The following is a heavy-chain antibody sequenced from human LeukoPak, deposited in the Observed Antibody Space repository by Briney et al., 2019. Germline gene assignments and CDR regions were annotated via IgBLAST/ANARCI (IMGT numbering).Heavy chain of an antibody. CDR2: IYYSGST. D-gene: IGHD1-26*01. Sequence: AETLPLTCTVSGGSISSYYWSWIRQPPGKGLEWIGYIYYSGSTNYNPSLKSRVTISVDTSKNQFSLKLSSVTAADTAVYYCARSDYSGSYFFDYWGQGTLVTVSS. J-gene: IGHJ4*02. CDR1: GGSISSYY. CDR3: ARSDYSGSYFFDY. V-gene: IGHV4-59*08.